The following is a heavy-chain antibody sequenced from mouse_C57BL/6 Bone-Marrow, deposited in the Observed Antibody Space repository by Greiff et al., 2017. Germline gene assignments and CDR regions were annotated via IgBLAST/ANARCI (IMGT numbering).Heavy chain of an antibody. CDR3: VKAGDYYGFDY. Sequence: EVMLVESGGGLVQPGASLRLSCAASGFTFTDYYMSWVRQPPGKAPEWLALLRNKANGYTTEYTASVKGRFTISRDNSQTILYLQMSTLRAEDSATYYCVKAGDYYGFDYWGQGTTLTVSS. V-gene: IGHV7-4*01. CDR2: LRNKANGYTT. D-gene: IGHD1-1*01. J-gene: IGHJ2*01. CDR1: GFTFTDYY.